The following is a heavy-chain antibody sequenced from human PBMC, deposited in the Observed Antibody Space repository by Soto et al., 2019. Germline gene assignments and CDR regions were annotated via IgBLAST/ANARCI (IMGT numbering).Heavy chain of an antibody. J-gene: IGHJ5*02. D-gene: IGHD3-10*02. CDR3: ARYVATSPAGWFEP. V-gene: IGHV2-5*02. Sequence: QINLKESGPPLVKPTQTLTLTCTFSGFSLTNNGEAVGWFRQSPGKDLEWLVLIYWDDDNRYNPTLRTRLSTTKDTSKNQVVLTLTNMDPVDTATYYCARYVATSPAGWFEPWGQGIPVTVSS. CDR2: IYWDDDN. CDR1: GFSLTNNGEA.